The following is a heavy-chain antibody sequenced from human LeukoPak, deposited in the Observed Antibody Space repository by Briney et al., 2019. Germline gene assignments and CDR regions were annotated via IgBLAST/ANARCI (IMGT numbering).Heavy chain of an antibody. Sequence: PSETLSLTCTVSGGSISSYYWSWIRQPPGKGLEWIGYIYYSGSTNYNPSLKSRVTISVDTSKNQSSLKLSSVTAADTAVYYCARLGYYYGMDVWGQGTTVTVSS. CDR1: GGSISSYY. CDR2: IYYSGST. J-gene: IGHJ6*02. CDR3: ARLGYYYGMDV. V-gene: IGHV4-59*01.